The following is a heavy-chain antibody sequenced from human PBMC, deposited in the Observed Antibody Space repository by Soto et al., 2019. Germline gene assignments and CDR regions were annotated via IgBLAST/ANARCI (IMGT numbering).Heavy chain of an antibody. CDR2: INAGNGNT. D-gene: IGHD3-10*01. CDR1: GYTFTSYA. CDR3: ARDRISAPLVPDAFDI. V-gene: IGHV1-3*01. Sequence: QVQLVQSGAEVKKPGASVKVSCKASGYTFTSYAMHWVRQAPGQRLEWMGWINAGNGNTKYSQKFQGRVTITRETSASTAYMELSSLRSEDTAVYYCARDRISAPLVPDAFDIWGQGTMVTVSS. J-gene: IGHJ3*02.